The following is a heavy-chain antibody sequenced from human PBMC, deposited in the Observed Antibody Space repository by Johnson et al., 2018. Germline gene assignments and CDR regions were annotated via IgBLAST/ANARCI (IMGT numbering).Heavy chain of an antibody. J-gene: IGHJ1*01. V-gene: IGHV3-33*05. CDR3: ASTAGGGWVEH. CDR2: ISYDGSNK. D-gene: IGHD2-15*01. Sequence: QLVQSGGGVVQPGRSLRLSCAASGFTFSSYGMHWVRQAPGKGLAWLAVISYDGSNKYYADSVKGRFTISSDNSKNTLYLQMNSLRAEDTAVSYCASTAGGGWVEHWGQGTLVTVSS. CDR1: GFTFSSYG.